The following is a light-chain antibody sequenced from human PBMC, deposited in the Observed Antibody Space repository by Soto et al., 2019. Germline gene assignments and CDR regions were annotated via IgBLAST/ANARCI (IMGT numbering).Light chain of an antibody. CDR1: QSINNY. J-gene: IGKJ4*01. CDR2: AAS. Sequence: DIAMTKSVAALSGSVRDVVSGGDRTSQSINNYLAWYQQKPEKVPKLLIYAASTLQSGVPSRFSGSGSGTDFTLTISSLQPEDVASYYCQEYNSAPLTFGGGA. CDR3: QEYNSAPLT. V-gene: IGKV1-27*01.